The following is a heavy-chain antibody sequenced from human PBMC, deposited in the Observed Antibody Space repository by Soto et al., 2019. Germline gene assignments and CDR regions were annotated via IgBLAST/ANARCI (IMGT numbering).Heavy chain of an antibody. CDR3: ATLPPRVVASLLPIPT. D-gene: IGHD1-26*01. Sequence: VQLRQSGPGLVKPSGTLSLTCAVSGGSISSSNWWTWVRQAPGKGLEWIGEIYHSGNTYYNPSPKGRVTIPVDKLNNQFPLKLNSVTAADPAVYYCATLPPRVVASLLPIPTWGQGTLVTVSS. V-gene: IGHV4-4*02. CDR1: GGSISSSNW. J-gene: IGHJ5*02. CDR2: IYHSGNT.